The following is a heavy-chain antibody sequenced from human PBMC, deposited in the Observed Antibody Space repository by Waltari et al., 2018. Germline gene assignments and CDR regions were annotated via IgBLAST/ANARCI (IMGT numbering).Heavy chain of an antibody. Sequence: QAQLVQSGAEVREPGASVKVSCMASGYAFHTYDLNSLRQAPGRRLEWMGWMNPNSENRGYAQQFQGRLIMTSNSAIGTAYMELTSLTSDDTAVYYCARDASYPHWFYDLWGRGTLVTVSS. CDR3: ARDASYPHWFYDL. V-gene: IGHV1-8*01. CDR1: GYAFHTYD. J-gene: IGHJ2*01. CDR2: MNPNSENR.